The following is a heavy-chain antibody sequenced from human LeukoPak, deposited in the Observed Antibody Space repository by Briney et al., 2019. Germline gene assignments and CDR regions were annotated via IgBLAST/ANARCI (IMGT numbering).Heavy chain of an antibody. D-gene: IGHD3-22*01. CDR3: AKDHESDGYPCLDH. CDR1: GFTFSRLA. V-gene: IGHV3-23*01. J-gene: IGHJ4*02. Sequence: GGSLRLSCAASGFTFSRLAMAWVRQAPGKGLEWVSTISASGPYYADAVRGRFTISRDNSRNTLSLQMDSLRAEDTAVYYCAKDHESDGYPCLDHWGLGTLVTVSS. CDR2: ISASGP.